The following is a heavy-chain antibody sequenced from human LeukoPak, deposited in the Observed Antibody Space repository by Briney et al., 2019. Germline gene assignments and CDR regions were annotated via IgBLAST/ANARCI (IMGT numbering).Heavy chain of an antibody. D-gene: IGHD6-13*01. CDR2: ISSSSSYI. CDR1: GFTFSSYS. V-gene: IGHV3-21*01. J-gene: IGHJ4*02. CDR3: ARWQTAAAGTDRGDYFDY. Sequence: GGSLRLSCAASGFTFSSYSMNWVRQAPGKGLEWVSSISSSSSYIYYADSVKGRFTISRDNAKNSLYLQMNSLRAEDTAVYYCARWQTAAAGTDRGDYFDYWGQGTLVTVSS.